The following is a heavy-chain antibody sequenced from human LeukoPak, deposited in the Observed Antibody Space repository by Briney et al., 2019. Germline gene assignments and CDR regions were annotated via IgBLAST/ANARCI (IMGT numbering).Heavy chain of an antibody. J-gene: IGHJ4*02. CDR2: INHSGSP. Sequence: PSETLSLTCAVYGGSFSGYYWSWIRQPPGKGLEWIGEINHSGSPNYNPSLKSRVTISIDTSKNQFSLKLTSVTAADTAVYYCARTGVVATSYFFDYWGQGTLVTVSS. V-gene: IGHV4-34*01. CDR1: GGSFSGYY. CDR3: ARTGVVATSYFFDY. D-gene: IGHD5-12*01.